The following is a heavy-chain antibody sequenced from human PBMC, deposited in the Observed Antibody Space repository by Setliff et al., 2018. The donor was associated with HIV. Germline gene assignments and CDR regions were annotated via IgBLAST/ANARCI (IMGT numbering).Heavy chain of an antibody. J-gene: IGHJ6*03. CDR3: ARAYSNSYYYYYYMDV. CDR1: GYTFTSYA. V-gene: IGHV1-3*03. CDR2: INAGNGNT. D-gene: IGHD4-4*01. Sequence: GASVKVSCKASGYTFTSYAMHWVRQAPGQRLEWMGWINAGNGNTKYSQEFQGRVTITRDTSASTAYMELSSLRSEDMAVYYCARAYSNSYYYYYYMDVWGKGTTVTAP.